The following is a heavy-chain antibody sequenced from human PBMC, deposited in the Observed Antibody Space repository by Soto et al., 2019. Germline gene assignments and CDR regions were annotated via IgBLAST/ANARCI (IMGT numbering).Heavy chain of an antibody. J-gene: IGHJ4*02. CDR1: GYSFTSHW. D-gene: IGHD6-13*01. V-gene: IGHV5-51*01. Sequence: SLNISFKGSGYSFTSHWIGWVRQMPGKGLEWMGIIYPGDSDTRYSRSFQGQVTISADKSISTAYLQWSSLKASDTAMYYCQRLSPGSSWYYFDYWGQGTLVTVSS. CDR3: QRLSPGSSWYYFDY. CDR2: IYPGDSDT.